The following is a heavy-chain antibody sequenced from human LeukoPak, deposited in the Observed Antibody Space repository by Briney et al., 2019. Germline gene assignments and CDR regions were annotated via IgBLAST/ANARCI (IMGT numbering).Heavy chain of an antibody. Sequence: GESLKISCKGSGYSFTSYWIGWVRQMPGKGLEWMGIIYPGDSDTRYSPSFQGQVTISTDQSLSTAYLQWSSLNASDTAMYYCARGASYCSSTSCYPDYWGQGTLVTVSS. CDR2: IYPGDSDT. D-gene: IGHD2-2*01. CDR3: ARGASYCSSTSCYPDY. CDR1: GYSFTSYW. J-gene: IGHJ4*02. V-gene: IGHV5-51*01.